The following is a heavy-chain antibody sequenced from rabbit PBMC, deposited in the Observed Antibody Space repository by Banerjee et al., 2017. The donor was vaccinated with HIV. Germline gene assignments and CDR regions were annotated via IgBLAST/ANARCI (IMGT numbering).Heavy chain of an antibody. Sequence: QLKESGGGLVQPGESLKLSCKASGFDFSGWYTSWVRQAPGKGLEWIGAIYAATGRTDYATWVSGRFTISSDNAQNTVDLQMNSLTAADTATYFCARGYDDYGENWLDLWGPGTLVTVS. D-gene: IGHD2-1*01. V-gene: IGHV1S7*01. CDR1: GFDFSGWY. CDR3: ARGYDDYGENWLDL. J-gene: IGHJ5*01. CDR2: IYAATGRT.